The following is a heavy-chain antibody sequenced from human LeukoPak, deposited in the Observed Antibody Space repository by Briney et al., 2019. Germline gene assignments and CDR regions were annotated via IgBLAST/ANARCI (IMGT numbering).Heavy chain of an antibody. V-gene: IGHV4-59*08. CDR3: ASSNTAMVTYFDY. D-gene: IGHD5-18*01. Sequence: SETLSLTCTVSGGSISSYYWSWIRQPPGKGLEWIGYIYYSGSTNYNPSLKSRVTISVDTSKNQFSLKLSSVTAADTAVYYCASSNTAMVTYFDYWGQGTLVTVSS. J-gene: IGHJ4*02. CDR2: IYYSGST. CDR1: GGSISSYY.